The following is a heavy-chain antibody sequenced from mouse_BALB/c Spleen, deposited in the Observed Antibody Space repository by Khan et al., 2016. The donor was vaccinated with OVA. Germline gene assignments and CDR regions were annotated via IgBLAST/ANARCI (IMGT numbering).Heavy chain of an antibody. Sequence: VQLQQSGPELVKPGASVKISCKASGYTFTDYNMDWVKQSQGKSLEWIGYIYPNNGDSGYNQKFKTKATLTVDSSSSTAYMELRSLTSEDSAVYDCTGSGYGSLAYWGQGTLVTVSA. V-gene: IGHV1S29*02. D-gene: IGHD1-2*01. CDR2: IYPNNGDS. J-gene: IGHJ3*01. CDR3: TGSGYGSLAY. CDR1: GYTFTDYN.